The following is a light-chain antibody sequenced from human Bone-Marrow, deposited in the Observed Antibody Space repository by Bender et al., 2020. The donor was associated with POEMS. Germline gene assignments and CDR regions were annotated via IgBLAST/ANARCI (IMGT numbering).Light chain of an antibody. CDR3: SSYTSHNVL. V-gene: IGLV2-14*03. CDR2: DVS. J-gene: IGLJ2*01. Sequence: QSALTQPRSVSGSPGQSVTISCTGTTSDIGTYNHVSWYQQHPGEAPKLIIYDVSNRPSGVSNRFSGSTSDNTASLTISGLQPEDEAAYFCSSYTSHNVLFGGGTKLTVL. CDR1: TSDIGTYNH.